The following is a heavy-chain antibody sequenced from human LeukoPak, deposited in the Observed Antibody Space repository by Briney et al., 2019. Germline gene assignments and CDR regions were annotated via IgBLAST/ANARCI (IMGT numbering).Heavy chain of an antibody. CDR2: IRYDGNDK. CDR1: GFTFNAFG. Sequence: GGSLRLSCVASGFTFNAFGMHWVRQAPGKGLEWVAFIRYDGNDKYYSGSVEGRFTISRDNPKNTLYLQMNSLRVEDTSFYYCVKRGATVRRTYDSWGQGALVTVSS. V-gene: IGHV3-30*02. J-gene: IGHJ4*02. D-gene: IGHD1-26*01. CDR3: VKRGATVRRTYDS.